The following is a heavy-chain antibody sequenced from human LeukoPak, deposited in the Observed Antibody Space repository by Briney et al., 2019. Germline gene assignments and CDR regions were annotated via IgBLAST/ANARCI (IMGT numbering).Heavy chain of an antibody. Sequence: KASETLSLTCTVSGDFISSPGYFWGWIRQSPGKGLEWLGSISNSGRTYYNPSLKSRVTTSIDTSQNQFSLKLTSVTAADTAVYYCARAGYRLHLFERIQNWFDPCGQGTLVTVSS. V-gene: IGHV4-39*01. CDR3: ARAGYRLHLFERIQNWFDP. CDR1: GDFISSPGYF. D-gene: IGHD5-18*01. CDR2: ISNSGRT. J-gene: IGHJ5*02.